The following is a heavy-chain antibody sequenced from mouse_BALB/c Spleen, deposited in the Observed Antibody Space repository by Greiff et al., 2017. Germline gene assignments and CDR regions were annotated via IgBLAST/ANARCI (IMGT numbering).Heavy chain of an antibody. CDR3: ARAYYRYDKGSYAMDY. D-gene: IGHD2-14*01. CDR2: IWGDGST. J-gene: IGHJ4*01. CDR1: GFSLTGYG. Sequence: VKLVESGPGLVAPSQSLSITCTVSGFSLTGYGVNWVRQPPGKGLEWLGMIWGDGSTDYNSALKSRLSISKDNSKSQVFLKMNSLQTDDTARYYCARAYYRYDKGSYAMDYWGQGTSVTVSS. V-gene: IGHV2-6-7*01.